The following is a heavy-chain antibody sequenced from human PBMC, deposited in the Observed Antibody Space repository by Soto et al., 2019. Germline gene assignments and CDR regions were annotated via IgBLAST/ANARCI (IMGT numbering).Heavy chain of an antibody. V-gene: IGHV3-7*01. CDR2: IKQDGSEK. CDR3: ARAAYYDIPGGSDAFDI. D-gene: IGHD3-9*01. J-gene: IGHJ3*02. Sequence: EVQLVESGGGLVQPGGSLRLSCAASGFTFSSYWMSWVRQAPGQGLEWVANIKQDGSEKYYVDSVKGRFTISRDNAKNSLYLQMNSLRAEDTAVYYCARAAYYDIPGGSDAFDIWGQGTMVTVSS. CDR1: GFTFSSYW.